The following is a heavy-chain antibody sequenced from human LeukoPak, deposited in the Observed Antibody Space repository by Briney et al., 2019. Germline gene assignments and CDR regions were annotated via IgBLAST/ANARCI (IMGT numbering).Heavy chain of an antibody. Sequence: GGSLRLSCAASGFTVSSNYMSWVRQAPGKGLEWVSVIYSGGSTYYADSVKGRFTTSRDNSKNTLYLQMNSLRAEDTAVYYCARESRDGYNFDYWGQGTLVTVSS. CDR3: ARESRDGYNFDY. CDR1: GFTVSSNY. V-gene: IGHV3-53*01. CDR2: IYSGGST. J-gene: IGHJ4*02. D-gene: IGHD5-24*01.